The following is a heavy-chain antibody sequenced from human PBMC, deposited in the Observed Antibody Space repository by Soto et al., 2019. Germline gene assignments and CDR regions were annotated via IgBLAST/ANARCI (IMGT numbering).Heavy chain of an antibody. Sequence: LSLTCAVYGGSFSGYYWSWIRQPPGKGLEWIGEINHSGSTNYNPSLKSRVTISVDTSKNQFSLKLSSVTAADTAVYYCARLARVTTNYWGQGTLVTVSS. CDR2: INHSGST. V-gene: IGHV4-34*01. CDR1: GGSFSGYY. CDR3: ARLARVTTNY. D-gene: IGHD4-17*01. J-gene: IGHJ4*02.